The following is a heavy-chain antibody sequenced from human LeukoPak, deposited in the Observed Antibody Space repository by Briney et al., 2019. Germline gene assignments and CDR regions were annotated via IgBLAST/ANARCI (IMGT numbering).Heavy chain of an antibody. V-gene: IGHV3-30-3*01. CDR3: ASSETGTTGGYYGMDV. J-gene: IGHJ6*02. Sequence: PGGSLRLSCAASGFTFSSYAMHWVRPAPGKGLEWVAVISYDGSNKYYADSVKGRFTISRDNSKNTLYLQMNSLRAEDTAVYYCASSETGTTGGYYGMDVWGQGTTVTVSS. CDR2: ISYDGSNK. CDR1: GFTFSSYA. D-gene: IGHD1-7*01.